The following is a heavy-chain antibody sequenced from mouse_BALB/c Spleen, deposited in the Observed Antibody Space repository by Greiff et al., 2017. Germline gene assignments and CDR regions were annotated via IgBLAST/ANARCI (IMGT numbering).Heavy chain of an antibody. D-gene: IGHD2-14*01. CDR2: ISSGGSYT. J-gene: IGHJ2*01. V-gene: IGHV5-6-4*01. CDR3: TREVDRYDLDY. Sequence: EVKLMESGGGLVKPGGSLKLSCAASGFTFSSYTMSWVRQTPEKRLEWVATISSGGSYTYYPDSVKGRFTISRDNAQNTLYLQMSSLKSEDTAMYYCTREVDRYDLDYWGQGTTLTVSS. CDR1: GFTFSSYT.